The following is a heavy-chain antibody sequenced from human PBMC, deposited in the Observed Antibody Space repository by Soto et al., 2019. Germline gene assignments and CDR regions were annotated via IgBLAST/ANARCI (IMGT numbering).Heavy chain of an antibody. CDR3: ARTYSSSWYNNYYGMDV. CDR1: GFTFSIYE. V-gene: IGHV3-48*03. Sequence: LRLSCAASGFTFSIYEMNWVRQAPGKGLEWVSYTSSSGSTIYYADSVKGRFTISRDNAKNSLYLQMNSLRAEDTAVYYCARTYSSSWYNNYYGMDVWGQGTTVTVSS. J-gene: IGHJ6*02. D-gene: IGHD6-13*01. CDR2: TSSSGSTI.